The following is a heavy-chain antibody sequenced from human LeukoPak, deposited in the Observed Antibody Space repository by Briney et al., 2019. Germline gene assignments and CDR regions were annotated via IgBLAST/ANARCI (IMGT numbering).Heavy chain of an antibody. CDR3: ARRGVFGSDNYFEY. CDR1: GASVYIGDYY. CDR2: VYYSGST. J-gene: IGHJ4*01. D-gene: IGHD3-10*01. Sequence: SETLSLTCSVLGASVYIGDYYWVWIRQPPGKGLEYIGAVYYSGSTFDNPSLSGRITMSVDTSKNQFSLNLASVTATDTAVYYCARRGVFGSDNYFEYWGQGILVIVSS. V-gene: IGHV4-39*01.